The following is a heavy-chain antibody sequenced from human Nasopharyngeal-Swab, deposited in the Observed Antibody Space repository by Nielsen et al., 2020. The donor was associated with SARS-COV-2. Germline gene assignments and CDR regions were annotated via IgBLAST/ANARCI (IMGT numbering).Heavy chain of an antibody. V-gene: IGHV1-69*10. CDR1: GGTFSSYA. J-gene: IGHJ5*02. Sequence: SVKVSCKASGGTFSSYAISWVRQAPGQGLEWMGGIIPILGIANYAQKFQGRVTITADKSTSTAYMELSSLRSEDTAVYYCARGLAAATYYWFDPWGQGTLVTVSS. CDR3: ARGLAAATYYWFDP. CDR2: IIPILGIA. D-gene: IGHD2-15*01.